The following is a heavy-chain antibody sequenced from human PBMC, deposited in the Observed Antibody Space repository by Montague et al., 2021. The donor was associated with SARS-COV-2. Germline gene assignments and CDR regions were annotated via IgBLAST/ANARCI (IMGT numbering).Heavy chain of an antibody. J-gene: IGHJ4*02. CDR1: GDSISSSSYD. CDR2: VHYNGRT. D-gene: IGHD1-1*01. CDR3: TRHVHMTWPEPSPGFDY. Sequence: SETLSLTCTVSGDSISSSSYDWGWIRQPPGKGLEWNGSVHYNGRTYYNPSLKSRVTIYVDTSKNQISLRLSSVTAADTAVYYSTRHVHMTWPEPSPGFDYWGQGTLVTVSS. V-gene: IGHV4-39*01.